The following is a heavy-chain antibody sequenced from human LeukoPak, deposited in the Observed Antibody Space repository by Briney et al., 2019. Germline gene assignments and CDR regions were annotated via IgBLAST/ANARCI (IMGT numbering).Heavy chain of an antibody. Sequence: GASVKVSCKASGYTFTGYYMHWVRQAPGQGLEWMGWINPNSGGTNYAQKFQGRVTMNRDTSISTAYMELSRLRSDDTAVYYCATGPYYDSSGYYHYWGQGTLVTVSS. J-gene: IGHJ4*02. CDR3: ATGPYYDSSGYYHY. D-gene: IGHD3-22*01. V-gene: IGHV1-2*02. CDR2: INPNSGGT. CDR1: GYTFTGYY.